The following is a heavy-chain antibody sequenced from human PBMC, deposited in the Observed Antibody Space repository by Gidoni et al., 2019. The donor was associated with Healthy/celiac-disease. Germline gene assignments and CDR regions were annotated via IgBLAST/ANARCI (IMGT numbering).Heavy chain of an antibody. V-gene: IGHV3-21*01. CDR2: ISSSSSYI. CDR1: GFTFSSYS. CDR3: ARDGDIVATSGLIYFDY. D-gene: IGHD5-12*01. Sequence: EVQLVESGGGLVKPGGSLRLSCAASGFTFSSYSMNWVRQAPGKGLVEVSSISSSSSYIYYADSVKGRFTISRDNAKNSLYLQMNSLRAEDTAVYYCARDGDIVATSGLIYFDYWGQGTLVTVSS. J-gene: IGHJ4*02.